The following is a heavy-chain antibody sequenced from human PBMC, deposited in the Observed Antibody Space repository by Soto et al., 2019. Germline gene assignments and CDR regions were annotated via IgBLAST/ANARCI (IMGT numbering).Heavy chain of an antibody. CDR1: GGSISSGGYY. V-gene: IGHV4-31*03. CDR2: IYYSGST. CDR3: ARERPQYGRVYLDY. D-gene: IGHD4-17*01. J-gene: IGHJ4*02. Sequence: QVQLQESGPGLVKPSQTLSLTCTVSGGSISSGGYYWSWIRQHPGKGLEWIGYIYYSGSTYYNPSLKIRVTISVDTSKNQFSLKLSSVTAADTAVYYCARERPQYGRVYLDYWGQGTLVTVSS.